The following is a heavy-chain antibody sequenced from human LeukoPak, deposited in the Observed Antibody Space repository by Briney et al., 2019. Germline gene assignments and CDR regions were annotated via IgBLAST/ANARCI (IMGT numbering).Heavy chain of an antibody. J-gene: IGHJ4*02. V-gene: IGHV4-34*01. CDR1: GGSFSGHY. CDR3: AGGGYSSSSDY. Sequence: SETLSLTCAVYGGSFSGHYWSWIRQPPGKGLEWIGEINHSGSTNYNPSLKSRVTISVDTSKNQFSLKLSSVTAADTAVYYCAGGGYSSSSDYWGQGTLVTVSS. CDR2: INHSGST. D-gene: IGHD6-6*01.